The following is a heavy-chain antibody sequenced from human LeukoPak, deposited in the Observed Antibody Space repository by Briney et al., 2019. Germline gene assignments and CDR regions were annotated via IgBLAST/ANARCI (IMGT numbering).Heavy chain of an antibody. J-gene: IGHJ4*02. CDR3: ARTRGYYFDY. Sequence: GVLRLSCAASGFTFSSYNMNWVRQAPGKGLEWDSSISSSSSYIYYADSVKGRFTISRDNSKNTLYLQMNSLRAEDTAVYYCARTRGYYFDYWGQGTLVTVSS. CDR2: ISSSSSYI. CDR1: GFTFSSYN. V-gene: IGHV3-21*01.